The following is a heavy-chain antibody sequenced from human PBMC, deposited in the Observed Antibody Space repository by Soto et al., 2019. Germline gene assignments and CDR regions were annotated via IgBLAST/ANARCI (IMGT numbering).Heavy chain of an antibody. D-gene: IGHD2-21*02. CDR3: ARAMVVTQNWFDP. V-gene: IGHV4-30-4*01. J-gene: IGHJ5*02. Sequence: SETLSLTCTVSGDSISSGDYYWSWIRQPPGKGLEWIGCIYYSGNTYYNPSLKRRFSISVDTSKNQFSLKLSSVTAADTAVYYCARAMVVTQNWFDPWGQGTLVTVSS. CDR2: IYYSGNT. CDR1: GDSISSGDYY.